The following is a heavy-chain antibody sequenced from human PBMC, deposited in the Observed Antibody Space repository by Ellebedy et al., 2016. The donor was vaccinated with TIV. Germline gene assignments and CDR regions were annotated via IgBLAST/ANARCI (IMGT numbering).Heavy chain of an antibody. Sequence: SETLSLTCTVSGGSVSSTAFWWGWIRQPPGKGLEWIGSIYYSGNTHYNLSLKSRVTMSIDTSTNQFSLRLTSVTAADTAVYYCARQRGTGLWYFDLWGRGTLVTVSS. CDR1: GGSVSSTAFW. D-gene: IGHD7-27*01. CDR2: IYYSGNT. V-gene: IGHV4-39*07. CDR3: ARQRGTGLWYFDL. J-gene: IGHJ2*01.